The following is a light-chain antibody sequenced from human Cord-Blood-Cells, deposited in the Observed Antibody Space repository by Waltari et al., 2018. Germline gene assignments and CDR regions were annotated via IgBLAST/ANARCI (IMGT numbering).Light chain of an antibody. CDR1: QSISSW. Sequence: DIQMTQSPSTLSASVGDRVTITCRASQSISSWLAWYQQKPGKAPKLLIYKASSLESGVPTRFRGRGAGTEFALTISSLQPDDFATYYCQQYNSYPYTFGQGTKLEIK. CDR3: QQYNSYPYT. V-gene: IGKV1-5*03. CDR2: KAS. J-gene: IGKJ2*01.